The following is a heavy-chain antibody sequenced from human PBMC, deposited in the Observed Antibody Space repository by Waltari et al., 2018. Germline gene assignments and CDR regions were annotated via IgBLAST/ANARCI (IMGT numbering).Heavy chain of an antibody. CDR1: GLPSRSNH. V-gene: IGHV3-53*01. Sequence: EVPLVDAGGALMQLGRSQKLSFAASGLPSRSNHMTGVRRAPGQGLEWVSLIYSGGKTLYADSVRGRFSISRDNSKNTLYLQMNSLRTDDPAVYYCARDSVGYCSRSYCQGPAFDLWGQGTLVTVSS. CDR2: IYSGGKT. J-gene: IGHJ3*01. D-gene: IGHD2-2*01. CDR3: ARDSVGYCSRSYCQGPAFDL.